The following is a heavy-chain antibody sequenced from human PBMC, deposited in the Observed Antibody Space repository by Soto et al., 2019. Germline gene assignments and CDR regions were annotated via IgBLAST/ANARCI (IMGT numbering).Heavy chain of an antibody. V-gene: IGHV3-30*04. CDR3: ARDARTDGYKYDYFDY. CDR1: GFTFSNYA. Sequence: GGSLRLSCTASGFTFSNYAIHWVRQAPGKGLERVALIEYDGRDEYFAESVKGRFTISRNHSKNTLYLHMNSLRAEDTGMFYCARDARTDGYKYDYFDYWGQGTLVTVSS. J-gene: IGHJ4*02. D-gene: IGHD5-12*01. CDR2: IEYDGRDE.